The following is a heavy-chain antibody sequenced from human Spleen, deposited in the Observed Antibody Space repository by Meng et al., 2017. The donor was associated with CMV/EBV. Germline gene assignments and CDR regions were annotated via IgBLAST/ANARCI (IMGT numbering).Heavy chain of an antibody. J-gene: IGHJ5*02. D-gene: IGHD4-17*01. CDR1: GGSFSGYY. V-gene: IGHV4-34*01. CDR3: ARGPPSTTVTTPWFDP. Sequence: SETLSLTCAVYGGSFSGYYWSWIRQPPGKGLEWIGEINHSGSTNYNPSLKSRVTISVDTSKNQFSLKLSSVTAADTAVYYCARGPPSTTVTTPWFDPWGQGTLVTVSS. CDR2: INHSGST.